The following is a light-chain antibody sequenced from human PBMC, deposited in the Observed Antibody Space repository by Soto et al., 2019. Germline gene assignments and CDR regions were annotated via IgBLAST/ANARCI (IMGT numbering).Light chain of an antibody. CDR1: SSDVGSYNR. J-gene: IGLJ1*01. Sequence: QSVLTQPPSVSGSPGQSVAISCTGTSSDVGSYNRVSWYQQPPGAAPKLMIYEVSNRPSGVPDRFSGSKSGNTASLTISGLQAEDDSYYYWKSYTGCSTYVFGTGTKFTVL. CDR3: KSYTGCSTYV. V-gene: IGLV2-18*02. CDR2: EVS.